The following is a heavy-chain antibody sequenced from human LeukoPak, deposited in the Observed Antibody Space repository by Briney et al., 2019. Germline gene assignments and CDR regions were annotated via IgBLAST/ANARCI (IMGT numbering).Heavy chain of an antibody. D-gene: IGHD3-22*01. CDR1: GFTFSSYA. J-gene: IGHJ4*02. CDR3: ARGVGNYRYYFDF. CDR2: ISSSGAYI. Sequence: GGSPRLSCAASGFTFSSYAMNWIRQAPGKGLEWVSSISSSGAYIYYADLVEGRFTISRDNGKNSLYLQMNSLRAEDTAVHYCARGVGNYRYYFDFWGQGTLVTVSS. V-gene: IGHV3-21*01.